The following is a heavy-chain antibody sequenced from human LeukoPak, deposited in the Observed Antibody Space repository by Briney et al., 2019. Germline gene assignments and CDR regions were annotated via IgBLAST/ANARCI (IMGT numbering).Heavy chain of an antibody. V-gene: IGHV4-4*07. Sequence: KPSETLSLTCTVSGGSISSYYWSWIRQPAGKGLECIGRIYTSGSTNYNPSLKSRVTMSVDTSKNQFSLKLSSVTAADTAVYYCARDPLRAPAALYFDYWGQGTLVTVSS. J-gene: IGHJ4*02. CDR1: GGSISSYY. CDR2: IYTSGST. D-gene: IGHD2-2*01. CDR3: ARDPLRAPAALYFDY.